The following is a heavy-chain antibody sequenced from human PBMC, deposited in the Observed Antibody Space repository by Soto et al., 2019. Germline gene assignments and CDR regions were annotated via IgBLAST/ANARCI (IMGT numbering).Heavy chain of an antibody. V-gene: IGHV1-46*03. Sequence: QVQLVQSGAEVKKPGASVKVSCKASGYTFTSYYMHWVRQAPGQGLEWMGIINPSGGSTSYAQKFRGRVTMTRDTSTSTVYMELSSLRSEDTAVYYCARGGIAVAGTGKRYFDYWGQGTLVTVSS. J-gene: IGHJ4*02. CDR3: ARGGIAVAGTGKRYFDY. CDR1: GYTFTSYY. D-gene: IGHD6-19*01. CDR2: INPSGGST.